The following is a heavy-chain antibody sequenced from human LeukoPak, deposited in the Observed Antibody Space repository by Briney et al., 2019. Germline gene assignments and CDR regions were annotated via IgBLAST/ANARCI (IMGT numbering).Heavy chain of an antibody. D-gene: IGHD3-22*01. CDR3: AREMYYYDSSGYRRLGAWYFDL. CDR1: GGSISSYY. Sequence: SETLSLTCTVSGGSISSYYWSWLRQPPGKGLEWIGNIYYSGSTNYNPSLKSRVTISVDTSKNQFSLKLSSVTAADTAVYYCAREMYYYDSSGYRRLGAWYFDLWGRGTLVTVSS. J-gene: IGHJ2*01. CDR2: IYYSGST. V-gene: IGHV4-59*01.